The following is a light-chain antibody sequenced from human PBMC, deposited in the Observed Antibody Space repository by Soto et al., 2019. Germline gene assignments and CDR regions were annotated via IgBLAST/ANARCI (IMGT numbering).Light chain of an antibody. J-gene: IGKJ2*01. CDR2: GAS. V-gene: IGKV3-15*01. Sequence: EIVMTQSPATLSVSPGERATLSCMAIQSVSSNLAWYQQKPGQAPRLLIYGASTRATGIPARFSGSGSGTEFPLTISSLQSEDFAVYYCQQYNNWPPNTFGQGTKLEIK. CDR1: QSVSSN. CDR3: QQYNNWPPNT.